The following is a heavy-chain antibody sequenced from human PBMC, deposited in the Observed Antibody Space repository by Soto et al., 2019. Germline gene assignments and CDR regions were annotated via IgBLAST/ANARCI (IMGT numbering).Heavy chain of an antibody. Sequence: QVPLVQSGAEVKKPGASVKVSCKASGYTFTSYAMHWVRQAPGQRLEWMGWINAGNGNTKYSQKFQGRVTITRDTSASTAYMELSSLRSEDTAVYYCARDFGYSSGWYSSYFDYWGQGTLVTVSS. CDR3: ARDFGYSSGWYSSYFDY. V-gene: IGHV1-3*01. J-gene: IGHJ4*02. CDR1: GYTFTSYA. CDR2: INAGNGNT. D-gene: IGHD6-19*01.